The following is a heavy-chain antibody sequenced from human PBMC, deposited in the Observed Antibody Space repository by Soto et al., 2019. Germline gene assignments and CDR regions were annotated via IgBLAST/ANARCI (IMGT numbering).Heavy chain of an antibody. Sequence: PGGSLRLSCAASGFTFSSYGMHWVRQAPGKGLEWVAVIWYDGSNKYYADSVKGRFTISRDNSKNTLYLQMNSLRAEDTAVYYCAREENRAGCMAVWGKGTTVTVSS. D-gene: IGHD3-10*01. CDR1: GFTFSSYG. J-gene: IGHJ6*03. CDR2: IWYDGSNK. V-gene: IGHV3-33*01. CDR3: AREENRAGCMAV.